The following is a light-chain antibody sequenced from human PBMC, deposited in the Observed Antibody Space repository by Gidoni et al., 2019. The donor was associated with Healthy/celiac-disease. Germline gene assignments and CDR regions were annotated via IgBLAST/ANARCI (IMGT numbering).Light chain of an antibody. V-gene: IGKV3-15*01. CDR2: GAS. Sequence: EIEMTQSPATLSVSQGERATLSCSASQSVSSNLAWYQQKPGQAPRLLIYGASTRATGIPAWFSGSGSGTEFTLTICSLQSEDFSVYYCQQYNNLPGTFGQGTKVEIK. CDR1: QSVSSN. J-gene: IGKJ1*01. CDR3: QQYNNLPGT.